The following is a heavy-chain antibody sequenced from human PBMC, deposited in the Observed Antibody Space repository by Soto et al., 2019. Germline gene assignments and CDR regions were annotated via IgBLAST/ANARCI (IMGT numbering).Heavy chain of an antibody. V-gene: IGHV1-18*04. D-gene: IGHD2-15*01. CDR3: AREYYSTTTWIDY. CDR2: VHPYEGTT. Sequence: ASVKVSCKTSGFTFTSYPFSWVRQAPGRGLEWLAWVHPYEGTTKVAHQFRDRLTVTTDTSAATVFMELTRLTSDDTAVYFCAREYYSTTTWIDYWGQGTLVTVSS. J-gene: IGHJ4*02. CDR1: GFTFTSYP.